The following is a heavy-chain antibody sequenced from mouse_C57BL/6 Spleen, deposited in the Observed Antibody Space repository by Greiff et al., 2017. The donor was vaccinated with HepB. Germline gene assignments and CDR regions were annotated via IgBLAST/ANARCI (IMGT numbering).Heavy chain of an antibody. V-gene: IGHV5-17*01. D-gene: IGHD1-1*01. CDR3: ARDYYGSVFDY. J-gene: IGHJ2*01. Sequence: EVHLVESGGGLVKPGGSLKLSCAASGFTFRDYGMHWVRQAPEKGLEWVAYISSGSSTIYYADTVKGRFTISRDNAKNTLFLQMTSLRSEDTAMYYCARDYYGSVFDYWGKGTTLTVSS. CDR1: GFTFRDYG. CDR2: ISSGSSTI.